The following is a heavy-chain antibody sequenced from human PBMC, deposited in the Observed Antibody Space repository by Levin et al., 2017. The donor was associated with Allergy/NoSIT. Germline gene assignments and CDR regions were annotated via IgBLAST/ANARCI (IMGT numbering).Heavy chain of an antibody. J-gene: IGHJ4*02. V-gene: IGHV4-34*01. CDR1: GGSFSGYY. Sequence: PSETLSLTCAVYGGSFSGYYWSWIRQPPGKGLEWIGEINHSGSTNYNPSLKSRVTISVDTSKNQFSLKLSSVTAADTAVYYCARRTSYYYGSGSYSLFDYWGQGTLVTVSS. CDR2: INHSGST. D-gene: IGHD3-10*01. CDR3: ARRTSYYYGSGSYSLFDY.